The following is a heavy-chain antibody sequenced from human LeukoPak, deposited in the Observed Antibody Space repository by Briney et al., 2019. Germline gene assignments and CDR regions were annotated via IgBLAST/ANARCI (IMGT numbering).Heavy chain of an antibody. Sequence: GASVKVSCKASGYTFTGYYMHWVRQAPGEGLEWMGWINPNSGGTNYAQKFQGRVTMTRDTSISTAYMELSRLRSDDTAVYYCAREKGYCSSTSCPYYYYMDVWGKGPRSPSP. CDR3: AREKGYCSSTSCPYYYYMDV. D-gene: IGHD2-2*01. CDR1: GYTFTGYY. J-gene: IGHJ6*03. CDR2: INPNSGGT. V-gene: IGHV1-2*02.